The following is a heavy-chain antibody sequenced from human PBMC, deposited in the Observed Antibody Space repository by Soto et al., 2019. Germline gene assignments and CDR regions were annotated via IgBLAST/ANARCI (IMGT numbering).Heavy chain of an antibody. CDR2: ITPMFGTA. J-gene: IGHJ4*02. Sequence: ASVKVSCKASGGTFSSYAISWVRQAPGQGLEWMGRITPMFGTANYAQKFQGRVTITADESTSTAYMELSSLRSEDTAVYDCARGRSTVTTFFYYFDYWGQGTLVTVSS. CDR3: ARGRSTVTTFFYYFDY. CDR1: GGTFSSYA. V-gene: IGHV1-69*13. D-gene: IGHD4-17*01.